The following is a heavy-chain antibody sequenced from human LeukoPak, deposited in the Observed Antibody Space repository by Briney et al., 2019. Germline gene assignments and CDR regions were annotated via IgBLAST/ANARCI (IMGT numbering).Heavy chain of an antibody. CDR1: GFTFSNYA. Sequence: PGGSLRLSCAASGFTFSNYAMSWVRQAPGKGLEWVSAISGSGGSTYYADSVKGRFTISRDNSKNTLYLQMNSLRAEDTAVYYCAKAEYYYDSSGTFDYWGQGTLVTVSS. CDR3: AKAEYYYDSSGTFDY. CDR2: ISGSGGST. J-gene: IGHJ4*02. D-gene: IGHD3-22*01. V-gene: IGHV3-23*01.